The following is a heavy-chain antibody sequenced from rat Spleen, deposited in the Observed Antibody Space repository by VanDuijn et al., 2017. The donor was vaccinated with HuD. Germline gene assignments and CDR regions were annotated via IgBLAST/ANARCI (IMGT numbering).Heavy chain of an antibody. CDR2: ISSGGGVT. Sequence: EVQLVESGGGLVQPGRSLKLSCAASGFTFNSFAMAWVRQAPKKGLEWVASISSGGGVTNYPDSVKGRFTISRDKAKSTLYLQMNSLRSEDTATYYGTRGYDGTYYYVNGLAYGAKALWSLSLQ. CDR1: GFTFNSFA. D-gene: IGHD1-12*02. J-gene: IGHJ3*01. CDR3: TRGYDGTYYYVNGLAY. V-gene: IGHV5-27*01.